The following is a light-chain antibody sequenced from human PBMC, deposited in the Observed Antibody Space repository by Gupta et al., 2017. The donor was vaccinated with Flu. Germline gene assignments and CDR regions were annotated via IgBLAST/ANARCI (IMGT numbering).Light chain of an antibody. CDR1: QSISSNY. J-gene: IGKJ2*03. CDR3: QQYGSSPYS. Sequence: EIVLTQSPGTLSLSAGERATLSCRASQSISSNYLAWYQQKPGQAPRLLIYSASSRATGIPDRFSGSGSGADFTLIISRLEPEDFAVYYCQQYGSSPYSFGQGTKLEIK. V-gene: IGKV3-20*01. CDR2: SAS.